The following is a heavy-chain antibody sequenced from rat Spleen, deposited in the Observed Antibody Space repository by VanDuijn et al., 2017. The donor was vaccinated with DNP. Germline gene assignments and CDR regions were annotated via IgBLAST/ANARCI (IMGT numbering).Heavy chain of an antibody. Sequence: EVQLVESGGGLVQAGRSLKLSCAASGFTFSDYNMAWVRQAPKKGLEWVATIFYAGTTTYYRGSVKGRFTISRDNANGTLYLQMDSLRSEDTATYYCARQGGLGDFDSWGQGVMVTVSS. CDR2: IFYAGTTT. J-gene: IGHJ2*01. D-gene: IGHD4-2*01. CDR1: GFTFSDYN. V-gene: IGHV5S10*01. CDR3: ARQGGLGDFDS.